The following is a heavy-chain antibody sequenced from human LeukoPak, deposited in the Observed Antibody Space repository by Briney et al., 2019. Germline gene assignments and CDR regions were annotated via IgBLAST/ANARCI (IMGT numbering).Heavy chain of an antibody. CDR1: GYTFTDHH. Sequence: ASVKVSCKASGYTFTDHHMHWVRQAPGQGLEWRGWINPKSGGTNYAQKFQGRVTMSRDTSISTTYMELSSLRSDDTAVYYCARLGAFVLYYDSSGYFDSWGQGTLVTVSS. V-gene: IGHV1-2*02. J-gene: IGHJ4*02. D-gene: IGHD3-22*01. CDR3: ARLGAFVLYYDSSGYFDS. CDR2: INPKSGGT.